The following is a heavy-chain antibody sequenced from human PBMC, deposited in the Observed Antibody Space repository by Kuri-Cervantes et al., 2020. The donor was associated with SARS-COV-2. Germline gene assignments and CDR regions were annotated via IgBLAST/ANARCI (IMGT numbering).Heavy chain of an antibody. CDR2: ISYDGSNK. D-gene: IGHD7-27*01. Sequence: GGSLRLSCAAPGFTFSSYAMHWVRQAPGKGLEWVAVISYDGSNKYYADSVKGRFTISRDNSKNTLYLQMNSLRAEDTAVYYCARDLLGFFDYWGQGTLVTVSS. V-gene: IGHV3-30-3*01. CDR1: GFTFSSYA. CDR3: ARDLLGFFDY. J-gene: IGHJ4*02.